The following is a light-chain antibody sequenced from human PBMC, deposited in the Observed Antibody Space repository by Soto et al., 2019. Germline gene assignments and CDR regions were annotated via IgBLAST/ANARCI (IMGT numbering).Light chain of an antibody. Sequence: IVVTKSLATLSVSPGERATLSFWASQSVSSNLAWYQQKSGQAPRLLMYGASTRATGIPARFSGSGSGTDFTLTISRLEPEDFAVYYCQQYGSLITFGQGTRLEIK. V-gene: IGKV3-15*01. CDR2: GAS. CDR1: QSVSSN. J-gene: IGKJ5*01. CDR3: QQYGSLIT.